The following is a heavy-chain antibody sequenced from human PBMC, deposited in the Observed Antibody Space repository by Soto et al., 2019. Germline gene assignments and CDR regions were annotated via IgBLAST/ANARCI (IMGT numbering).Heavy chain of an antibody. J-gene: IGHJ6*02. Sequence: SETLSLTCTVSGGSISSSSYYWGWIRQPPGKGLEWIGSIYYSGSTYYNPSLKSRVTISVDTSKNQFSLKLSSVTAADTAVYYCARAGSYYYYGMDVWGQGTTVTVSS. D-gene: IGHD6-19*01. CDR3: ARAGSYYYYGMDV. CDR2: IYYSGST. CDR1: GGSISSSSYY. V-gene: IGHV4-39*01.